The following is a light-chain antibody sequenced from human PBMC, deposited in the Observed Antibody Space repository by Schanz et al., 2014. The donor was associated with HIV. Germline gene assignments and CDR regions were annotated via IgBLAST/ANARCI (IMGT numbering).Light chain of an antibody. J-gene: IGLJ2*01. CDR3: SSYTSTSALVI. V-gene: IGLV2-14*02. Sequence: QSALTQPASVSGSPGQSITISCTGTNGDVGTYNLVSWYQQHPGKAPKVLIYEGTKRPSGVSNRFTGSTSGNTASLTISGLQAEDEADYHCSSYTSTSALVIFGGGTKVTVL. CDR2: EGT. CDR1: NGDVGTYNL.